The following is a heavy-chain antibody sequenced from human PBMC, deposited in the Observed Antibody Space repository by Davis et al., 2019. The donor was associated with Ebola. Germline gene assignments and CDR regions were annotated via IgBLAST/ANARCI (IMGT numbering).Heavy chain of an antibody. CDR3: AKAKSGTYYGMDV. D-gene: IGHD1-26*01. V-gene: IGHV3-11*06. CDR1: GFTFSNFY. Sequence: PGGSLRLSCAASGFTFSNFYMNWFRQAPGKGLEWVSCISSSATYTTYADSVKGRFTISRDNAKNSLYLQMNSLRAEDTAIYYCAKAKSGTYYGMDVWGQGTTVTVSS. J-gene: IGHJ6*02. CDR2: ISSSATYT.